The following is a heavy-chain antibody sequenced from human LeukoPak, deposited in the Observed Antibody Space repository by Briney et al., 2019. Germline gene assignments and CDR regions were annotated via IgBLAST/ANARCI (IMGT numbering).Heavy chain of an antibody. CDR1: GFTFNIYS. V-gene: IGHV3-21*01. CDR3: ARDGAEYCTNGVCYAPVDP. D-gene: IGHD2-8*01. J-gene: IGHJ5*02. CDR2: ISSSSSHT. Sequence: GGSLRLSCAASGFTFNIYSMNWVRQAPGKGLEWVASISSSSSHTYYADSVKGRFTISRDNTKNSLSLQMNSLRAEDTAVYYCARDGAEYCTNGVCYAPVDPWGQGPLVTVSS.